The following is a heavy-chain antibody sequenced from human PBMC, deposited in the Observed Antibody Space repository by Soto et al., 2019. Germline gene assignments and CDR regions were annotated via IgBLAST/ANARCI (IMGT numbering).Heavy chain of an antibody. D-gene: IGHD5-18*01. Sequence: PGGSLRLSCAGSGFTFSDYYTSWIRQAPGKGLEWVSYISSGSGSTIYYAAPVKGRFTISRDDSKNTLYLQMNSLKTEDTAVYYCTTDQVLIQLWPPLSSLWGQGTLVTVSS. CDR2: ISSGSGSTI. V-gene: IGHV3-15*01. J-gene: IGHJ4*02. CDR3: TTDQVLIQLWPPLSSL. CDR1: GFTFSDYY.